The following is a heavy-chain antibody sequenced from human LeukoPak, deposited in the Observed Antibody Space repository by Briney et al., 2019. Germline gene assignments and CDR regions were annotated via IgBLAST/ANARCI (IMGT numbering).Heavy chain of an antibody. V-gene: IGHV4-34*01. CDR1: GGSFSGYY. CDR2: INHSGST. J-gene: IGHJ4*02. CDR3: ARGGIQLWLRTAPLAF. Sequence: SETLSLTCAVYGGSFSGYYWSWIRQPPGKGLEWIGEINHSGSTNYNPSLKSRVTISIDTSKNQFSLQLSSVTAADTAVYYCARGGIQLWLRTAPLAFWAQGTLVTVSS. D-gene: IGHD5-18*01.